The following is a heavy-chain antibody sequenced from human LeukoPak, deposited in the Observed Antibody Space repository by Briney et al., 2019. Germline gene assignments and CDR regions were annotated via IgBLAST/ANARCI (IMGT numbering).Heavy chain of an antibody. V-gene: IGHV3-7*01. CDR1: GFSFRNYW. Sequence: PGGSLRLSCAASGFSFRNYWMSWVRQAPGKGLEWVANINQANSGKHYVDSVKGRFTISRDNAENSLFLQMNSLRAEDTAVYYCARQHDYADFWGQGTLVTVSS. J-gene: IGHJ4*02. CDR3: ARQHDYADF. CDR2: INQANSGK.